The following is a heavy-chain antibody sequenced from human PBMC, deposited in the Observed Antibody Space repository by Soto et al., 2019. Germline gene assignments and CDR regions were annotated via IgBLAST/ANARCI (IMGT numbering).Heavy chain of an antibody. D-gene: IGHD6-19*01. CDR1: GFTFSSYG. V-gene: IGHV3-30*18. J-gene: IGHJ4*02. CDR3: AKDRRVVAVAAPFDY. Sequence: QVQLVESGGGVVQPGGSLRLSCAASGFTFSSYGMHWVRQAPGKGLEWVAVISYDGSNKYYADSVKGRFTISRDNSKNTLYLQMNSLRAEDTAVYYCAKDRRVVAVAAPFDYWGQGTLVTVSS. CDR2: ISYDGSNK.